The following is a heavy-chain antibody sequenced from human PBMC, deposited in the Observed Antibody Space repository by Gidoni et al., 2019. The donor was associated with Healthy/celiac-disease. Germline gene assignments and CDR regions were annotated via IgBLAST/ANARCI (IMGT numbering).Heavy chain of an antibody. D-gene: IGHD5-12*01. CDR1: GFPFSSYA. CDR2: ISGSGGST. J-gene: IGHJ4*02. CDR3: AKDLGDTSGYFRGYSGYDYPEGY. V-gene: IGHV3-23*01. Sequence: EVQLLESGGGLVQPGGSLRLSCAASGFPFSSYAMSWVRQAPGKGLEWVSAISGSGGSTYDADSVKGRFTISRDNSKNTLYLQMNSLRAEDTAVYYCAKDLGDTSGYFRGYSGYDYPEGYWGQGTLVTVSS.